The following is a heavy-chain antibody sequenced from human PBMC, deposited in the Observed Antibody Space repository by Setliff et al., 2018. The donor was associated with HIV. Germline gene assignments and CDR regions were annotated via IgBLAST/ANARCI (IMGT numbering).Heavy chain of an antibody. Sequence: PSETLSLTCTVSGDSFSGTSYYWGWIRQPPGKGLEWIGSIHFSGSTWYTQSLKSRVTIWVDTSKNQFSLKVNSVTAADTAVYFCARHIAVGPLGYFDYWGQGTPVTVSS. CDR1: GDSFSGTSYY. V-gene: IGHV4-39*01. CDR3: ARHIAVGPLGYFDY. J-gene: IGHJ4*02. D-gene: IGHD6-19*01. CDR2: IHFSGST.